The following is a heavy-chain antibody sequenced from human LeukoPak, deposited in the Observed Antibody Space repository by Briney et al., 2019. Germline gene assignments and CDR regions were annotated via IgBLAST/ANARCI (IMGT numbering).Heavy chain of an antibody. D-gene: IGHD2-15*01. CDR3: AKGPVVVVAAPIDY. Sequence: GGSLRLSCAASGFTFSSYAMSWVRQAPGKGLEWVPAISGSGGSTYYADSVKGRFTISRDNSKNTLYLQMNSLRAEDTAVYYCAKGPVVVVAAPIDYWGQGTLVTVSS. J-gene: IGHJ4*02. CDR2: ISGSGGST. V-gene: IGHV3-23*01. CDR1: GFTFSSYA.